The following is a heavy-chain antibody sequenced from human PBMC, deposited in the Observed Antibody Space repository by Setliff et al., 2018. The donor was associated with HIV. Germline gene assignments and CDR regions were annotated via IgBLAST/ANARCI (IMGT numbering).Heavy chain of an antibody. Sequence: NPSETLSLTCFVSGGSISSSDYYWGWIRQPPGKGLEWIGNIYNSGSTYYSSSLRSRVTISVDTSKNHFALTMKSVTAADTAVYFCARTWWDYDLWSGYLYYFDYWGQGTLVTVSS. CDR3: ARTWWDYDLWSGYLYYFDY. V-gene: IGHV4-39*02. J-gene: IGHJ4*02. D-gene: IGHD3-3*01. CDR2: IYNSGST. CDR1: GGSISSSDYY.